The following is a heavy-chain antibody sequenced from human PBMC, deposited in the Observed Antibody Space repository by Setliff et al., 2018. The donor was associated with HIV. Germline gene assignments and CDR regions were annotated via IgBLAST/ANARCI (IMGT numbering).Heavy chain of an antibody. CDR2: INTNTGNP. Sequence: ASVKVSCKASGYTFTSYAMNWVRQAPGQGLEWMGWINTNTGNPTYAQGFTGRFVFSLDTSVNPAYLHISSLKPEDAAVYYCARDVATIGAKFYYPYMDVWGKGTTVTVSS. V-gene: IGHV7-4-1*02. CDR3: ARDVATIGAKFYYPYMDV. D-gene: IGHD5-12*01. J-gene: IGHJ6*03. CDR1: GYTFTSYA.